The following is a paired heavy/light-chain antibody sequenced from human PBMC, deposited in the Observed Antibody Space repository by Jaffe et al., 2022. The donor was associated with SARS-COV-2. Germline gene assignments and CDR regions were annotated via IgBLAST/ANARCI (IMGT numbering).Light chain of an antibody. CDR1: SSNIGSNS. CDR2: SDN. Sequence: QSVLTQPPSASGTPGQRVAISCSGSSSNIGSNSINWYQQLPGTAPQLLIHSDNQRPSGVPDRFSGSKSGPSASLAISGLQSEDEAEYYCAAWDDSLNGLVFGGGTKLTVL. V-gene: IGLV1-44*01. J-gene: IGLJ2*01. CDR3: AAWDDSLNGLV.
Heavy chain of an antibody. V-gene: IGHV3-21*01. J-gene: IGHJ3*02. D-gene: IGHD6-13*01. CDR1: GFTFNEYS. CDR3: ARGGRLIAGGVRDGFDI. CDR2: ISSGSSYK. Sequence: EVQLVESGGGLVKPGGSLRLSCVASGFTFNEYSMNWVRQAPGKGLEWVSSISSGSSYKYYADSMRGRFTISRDNAKKSLYVQMNSLRAEDTALYYCARGGRLIAGGVRDGFDIWGQGTMVTVSS.